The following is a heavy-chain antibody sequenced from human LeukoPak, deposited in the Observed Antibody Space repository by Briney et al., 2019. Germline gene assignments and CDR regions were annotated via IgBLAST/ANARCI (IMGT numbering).Heavy chain of an antibody. J-gene: IGHJ4*02. D-gene: IGHD6-19*01. CDR1: GFTFSSYE. Sequence: GGSLRLSCAASGFTFSSYEMNWVRQAPGKGLEWVSYISSGSTIYYADSVKGRFTISRDNAKNSLYLQMNSLRAEDTAVYYCASKAGEAVAGTGFDYWGQGTLVTVSS. CDR2: ISSGSTI. CDR3: ASKAGEAVAGTGFDY. V-gene: IGHV3-48*03.